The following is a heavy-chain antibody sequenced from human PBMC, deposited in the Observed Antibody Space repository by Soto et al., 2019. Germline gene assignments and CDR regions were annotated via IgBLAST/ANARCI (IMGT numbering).Heavy chain of an antibody. V-gene: IGHV1-69*12. J-gene: IGHJ5*02. CDR1: GGTFGNSA. CDR3: ARDGDPRNAFWSGPLSGGWFDP. CDR2: IVPMFGTA. D-gene: IGHD3-3*01. Sequence: QVQLVQSGAEVKKPGSSVNVSCKTSGGTFGNSAVTWVRQAPGQGLEWMGGIVPMFGTANYAQKFQGRLTITADEFTNTAYMELSSLTSDDTAVYYCARDGDPRNAFWSGPLSGGWFDPWGQGTLVTVSS.